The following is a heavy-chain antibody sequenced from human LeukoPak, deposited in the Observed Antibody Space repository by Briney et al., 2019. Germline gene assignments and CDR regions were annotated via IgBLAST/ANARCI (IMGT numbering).Heavy chain of an antibody. V-gene: IGHV4-4*09. Sequence: SETLSLTCTVSGGSMSPYFWSWVRQPPGKRLEWIGYVYTNDGSTKYNPSLKSRVTMSVDTSKNQISLKLSSVTAADTAIYYCARRQTYFDYWGQGTLVTVSS. CDR3: ARRQTYFDY. CDR2: VYTNDGST. CDR1: GGSMSPYF. J-gene: IGHJ4*02.